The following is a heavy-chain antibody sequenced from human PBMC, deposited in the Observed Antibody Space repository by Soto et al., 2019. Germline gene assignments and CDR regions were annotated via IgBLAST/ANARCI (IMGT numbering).Heavy chain of an antibody. J-gene: IGHJ4*02. CDR3: ARYWEICYFXY. V-gene: IGHV3-7*05. D-gene: IGHD1-26*01. CDR2: IKQDGSEK. Sequence: PGGSLRLSCAASGFTFGRYWMSWVRQAPGKGLEWVANIKQDGSEKYYVDSVKGRFTISRDNAKNSLYLQMNSLRAEDTAVYYXARYWEICYFXYWGQGTLVXVS. CDR1: GFTFGRYW.